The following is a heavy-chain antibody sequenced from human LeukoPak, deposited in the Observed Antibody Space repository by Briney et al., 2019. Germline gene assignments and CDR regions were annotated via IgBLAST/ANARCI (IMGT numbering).Heavy chain of an antibody. V-gene: IGHV3-48*03. CDR1: GFTFSSYE. J-gene: IGHJ3*02. CDR2: ISSSGSSI. D-gene: IGHD3-22*01. Sequence: PGGSLRLSCAASGFTFSSYELNWVRQTPGKGLEWVSYISSSGSSIYYADSVKGRFTISRDNAKNSLCLQMNSLRAEDTAVYYCARQYYCDTSRYDAFDIWGQGTMVTVSS. CDR3: ARQYYCDTSRYDAFDI.